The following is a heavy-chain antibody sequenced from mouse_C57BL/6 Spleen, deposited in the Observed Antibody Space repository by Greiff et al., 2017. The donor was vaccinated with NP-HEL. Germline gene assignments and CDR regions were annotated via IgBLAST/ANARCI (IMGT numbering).Heavy chain of an antibody. Sequence: VQLQQSGPELVKPGASVKISCKASGYAFSSSWMNWVKQRPGKGLEWIGRIYPGDGDTNYNGKFKGKATLTADKPSSTAYMQLSSLTSEDSAVYFCARWIITTVVATDYWGQGTTLTVSS. V-gene: IGHV1-82*01. J-gene: IGHJ2*01. CDR2: IYPGDGDT. CDR3: ARWIITTVVATDY. CDR1: GYAFSSSW. D-gene: IGHD1-1*01.